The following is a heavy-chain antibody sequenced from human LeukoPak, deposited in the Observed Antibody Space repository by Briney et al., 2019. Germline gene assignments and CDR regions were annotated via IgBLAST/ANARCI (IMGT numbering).Heavy chain of an antibody. J-gene: IGHJ6*02. Sequence: GGSLRLSCAASGFTFSRYWMSWVRQAPGKGLEWVANIKQDGSEKYYVDSVKGRFTISRDSANNSLYLQMNSQRVEDTAVYYCARDNTDGSSWYYRALDYYYGMDVWGQGTTVTVSS. CDR2: IKQDGSEK. CDR3: ARDNTDGSSWYYRALDYYYGMDV. D-gene: IGHD6-13*01. V-gene: IGHV3-7*01. CDR1: GFTFSRYW.